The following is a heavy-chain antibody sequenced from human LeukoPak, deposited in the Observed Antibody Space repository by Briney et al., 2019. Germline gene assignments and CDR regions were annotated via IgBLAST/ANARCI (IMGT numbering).Heavy chain of an antibody. CDR3: ARSTMVRGVIIFNSRFDY. V-gene: IGHV4-59*08. J-gene: IGHJ4*02. CDR2: IYYSGST. Sequence: SETLSLTCSVSGGSISSYYWSWIRQPPGKRLEWIGYIYYSGSTNYNPSLKSRVTISVDTSKNQFSLKLSSVTAADTAVYYCARSTMVRGVIIFNSRFDYWGQGTLVTVSS. CDR1: GGSISSYY. D-gene: IGHD3-10*01.